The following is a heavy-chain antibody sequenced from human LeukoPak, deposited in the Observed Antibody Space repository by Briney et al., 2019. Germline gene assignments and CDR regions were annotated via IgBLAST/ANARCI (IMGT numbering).Heavy chain of an antibody. J-gene: IGHJ3*02. V-gene: IGHV4-34*01. CDR2: INHSGST. CDR3: ARRDYDYVWGSYRAFDI. D-gene: IGHD3-16*02. Sequence: SETLSLTCAVYGGSFSGYYWSWIRQPPGKGLEWIGEINHSGSTNYNPSLKSRVTISVDTSKNQFSLKLSSVTAADPAVYYCARRDYDYVWGSYRAFDIWGQGTMVTVSS. CDR1: GGSFSGYY.